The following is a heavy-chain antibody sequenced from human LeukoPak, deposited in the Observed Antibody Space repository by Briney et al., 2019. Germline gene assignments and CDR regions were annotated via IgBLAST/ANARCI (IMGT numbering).Heavy chain of an antibody. V-gene: IGHV3-9*01. CDR1: GFTFDDYG. D-gene: IGHD6-19*01. CDR3: AKDSWMGTYSSGWYYFDY. Sequence: PGGSLRLSCAASGFTFDDYGMSWVRQAPGKGLEWVSGISWNSGSIGYADSVKGRFTISRDNAKNSLYLQMNSLRAEDTALYYCAKDSWMGTYSSGWYYFDYWGQGTLVTVSS. CDR2: ISWNSGSI. J-gene: IGHJ4*02.